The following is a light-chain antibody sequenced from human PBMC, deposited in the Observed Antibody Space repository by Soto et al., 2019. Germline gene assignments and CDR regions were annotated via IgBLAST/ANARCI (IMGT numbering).Light chain of an antibody. CDR1: SSNLGSNYD. Sequence: QSVLTQSPSVSGAPGQRVTISCTGTSSNLGSNYDVHWYQQVPGTAPKLLIHTNTNRPSGVPDRFSGSKSGTSASLVITGLQAEDAALYYCQSYDTGLSALVFGGGTKVTVL. CDR2: TNT. V-gene: IGLV1-40*01. CDR3: QSYDTGLSALV. J-gene: IGLJ3*02.